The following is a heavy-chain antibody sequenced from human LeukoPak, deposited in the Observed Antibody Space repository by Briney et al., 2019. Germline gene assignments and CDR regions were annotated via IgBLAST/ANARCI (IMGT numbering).Heavy chain of an antibody. V-gene: IGHV3-21*04. Sequence: PGGSLRLSCAASGFDFSIYSMNWVRQAPGKWLEWVSSISSGSSYIYYADSMKGRFTISRDNAKNSLYLQMNSLRAEDTAVYYCARERAYCYMDVWGKGTTVTVSS. CDR1: GFDFSIYS. CDR2: ISSGSSYI. CDR3: ARERAYCYMDV. J-gene: IGHJ6*03.